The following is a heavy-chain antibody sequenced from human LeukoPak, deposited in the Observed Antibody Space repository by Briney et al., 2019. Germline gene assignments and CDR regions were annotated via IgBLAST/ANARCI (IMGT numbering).Heavy chain of an antibody. Sequence: GASVKVSCKASGYTFTSYGISWVRQAPGQGLEWMGWISAYNGNTNYAQKLRGRVTMTTDTSTSTAYMELRSLRSDDTAVYYCARGGGLLWFGELFGYDYWGQGTLVTVSS. J-gene: IGHJ4*02. D-gene: IGHD3-10*01. V-gene: IGHV1-18*01. CDR2: ISAYNGNT. CDR3: ARGGGLLWFGELFGYDY. CDR1: GYTFTSYG.